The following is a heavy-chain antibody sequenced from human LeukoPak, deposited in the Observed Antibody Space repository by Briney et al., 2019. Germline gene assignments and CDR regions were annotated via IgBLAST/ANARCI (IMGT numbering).Heavy chain of an antibody. J-gene: IGHJ5*02. CDR3: ARLWYSSGWYGP. D-gene: IGHD6-19*01. CDR1: GGSISSYY. CDR2: NYYSWST. Sequence: SETLSLTSTVSGGSISSYYWRWIRQPPGKGLEWIGYNYYSWSTNYNPSLKSRVTISVETSKNQSSLKLSSVTDADTAVYYCARLWYSSGWYGPWGQGTLVTVPS. V-gene: IGHV4-59*08.